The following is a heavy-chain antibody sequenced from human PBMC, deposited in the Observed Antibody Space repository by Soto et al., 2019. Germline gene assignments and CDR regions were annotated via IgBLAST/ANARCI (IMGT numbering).Heavy chain of an antibody. CDR3: ARTDIVTTNCFDP. V-gene: IGHV4-34*02. J-gene: IGHJ5*02. CDR2: INHRGSA. CDR1: GESFIGYY. D-gene: IGHD5-12*01. Sequence: QVHLQQWGAGLLKPSETLSLTCAVYGESFIGYYWTWIRQPPGKGLERIGEINHRGSANYNPSLKSRVTISVDTSNNQFSLKLSSVTAADTSVYYCARTDIVTTNCFDPWGQGTLVTVSS.